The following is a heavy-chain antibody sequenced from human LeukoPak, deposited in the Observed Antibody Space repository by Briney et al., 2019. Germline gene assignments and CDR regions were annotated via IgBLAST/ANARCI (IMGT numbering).Heavy chain of an antibody. CDR2: IYYSGST. J-gene: IGHJ5*02. V-gene: IGHV4-59*01. CDR1: GGSISSYY. Sequence: SETLSLTCTVSGGSISSYYWSWIRQPPGKGLVWIGYIYYSGSTNYNPSLKSRVTISVDTSKNQFSLKLSSVTAADTAVYYCARTTLIGRGVVLTNWFDPWGQGTLVTVSS. CDR3: ARTTLIGRGVVLTNWFDP. D-gene: IGHD3-10*01.